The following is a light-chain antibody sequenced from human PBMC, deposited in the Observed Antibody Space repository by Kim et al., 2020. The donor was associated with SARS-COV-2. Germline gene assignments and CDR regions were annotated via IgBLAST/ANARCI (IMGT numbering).Light chain of an antibody. CDR1: NIGSKN. CDR2: RDS. J-gene: IGLJ2*01. V-gene: IGLV3-9*01. CDR3: QVWDSSTAV. Sequence: SYELTQPLSVSVALGQTARIPCGGNNIGSKNVHWYQQRPGQAPVLVMYRDSNRPSGIPERFSGSKSGNTATLAISRAQAGDEADYYCQVWDSSTAVFGGGTQLTVL.